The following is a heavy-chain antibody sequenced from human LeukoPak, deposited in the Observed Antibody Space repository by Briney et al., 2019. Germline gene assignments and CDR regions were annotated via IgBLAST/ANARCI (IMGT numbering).Heavy chain of an antibody. V-gene: IGHV1-8*01. Sequence: ASVKVSFKSSGYTFTSYDINWVRQATGQGLEWMGWMNPNSGNTGYAQKFQGRVTMTRNTSISTAYMELSSLRSEDTAVYYCASQLGYCSSTSCYGEGGWFDPWGQGTLVTVSS. CDR1: GYTFTSYD. D-gene: IGHD2-2*01. J-gene: IGHJ5*02. CDR2: MNPNSGNT. CDR3: ASQLGYCSSTSCYGEGGWFDP.